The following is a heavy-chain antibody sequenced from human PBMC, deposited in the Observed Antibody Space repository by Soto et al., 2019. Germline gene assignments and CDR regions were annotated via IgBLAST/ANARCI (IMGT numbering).Heavy chain of an antibody. D-gene: IGHD1-1*01. CDR3: AKDRWNLSFFPPFMDV. CDR2: ISGSGGST. V-gene: IGHV3-23*01. CDR1: GFTFSSYA. Sequence: HPGGSVRLSCAASGFTFSSYAMSWVRQAPGKGLEWVSAISGSGGSTYYADSVKGRFTISRDNSKNTLYLQMNSLRAEDTAVYYCAKDRWNLSFFPPFMDVWGQGTTVTVSS. J-gene: IGHJ6*02.